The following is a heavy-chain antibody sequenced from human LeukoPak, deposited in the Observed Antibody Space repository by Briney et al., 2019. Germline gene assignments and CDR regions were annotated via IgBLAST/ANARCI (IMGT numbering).Heavy chain of an antibody. D-gene: IGHD3-3*01. CDR1: GFTFSTIY. Sequence: GGSLRLSCAASGFTFSTIYMSWVRQAPGQGLEWVSVVYSGGSTYYADSVKGRFTISRDNSKNTLYLQMSSLRAEDTAVYYCARHFGVISKGVYYYYYGLDVWGQGTTVTVSS. CDR3: ARHFGVISKGVYYYYYGLDV. CDR2: VYSGGST. V-gene: IGHV3-66*04. J-gene: IGHJ6*02.